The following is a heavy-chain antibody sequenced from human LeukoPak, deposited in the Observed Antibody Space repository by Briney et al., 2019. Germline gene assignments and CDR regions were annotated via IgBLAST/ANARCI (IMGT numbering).Heavy chain of an antibody. CDR2: ISGSGGST. CDR3: AKDTVLAYSSSFDY. D-gene: IGHD6-13*01. CDR1: GFTFISYA. Sequence: GGSLRLSCAASGFTFISYAMSWVRQAPGKGLEWVSAISGSGGSTYYADSVKGRFTISRDNSKNTLYLQMNSLRAEDTAVYYCAKDTVLAYSSSFDYWGQGTLVTVSS. V-gene: IGHV3-23*01. J-gene: IGHJ4*02.